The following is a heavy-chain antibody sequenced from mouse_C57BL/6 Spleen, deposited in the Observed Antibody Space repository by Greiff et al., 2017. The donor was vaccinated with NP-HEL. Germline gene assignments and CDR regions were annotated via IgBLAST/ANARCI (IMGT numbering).Heavy chain of an antibody. D-gene: IGHD2-5*01. V-gene: IGHV5-4*01. CDR2: ISDGGSYT. CDR1: GFTFSSYA. J-gene: IGHJ3*01. CDR3: ARDWGGYSNPWFAY. Sequence: EVHLVESGGGLVKPGGSLKLSCAASGFTFSSYAMSWVRQTPEKRLEWVATISDGGSYTYYPDNVQGRFTISRDNAKNNLYLQMSHLKSEDTAMYYCARDWGGYSNPWFAYWGQGTLVTVSA.